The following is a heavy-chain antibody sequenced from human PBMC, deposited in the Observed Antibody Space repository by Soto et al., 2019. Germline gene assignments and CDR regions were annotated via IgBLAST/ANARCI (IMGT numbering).Heavy chain of an antibody. J-gene: IGHJ4*02. CDR2: INAGNGNT. CDR3: AIVPASHVDAAMFV. Sequence: ASVKVSCKASGYTFTSYAMHWVRQAPGQRLEWMGWINAGNGNTKYSQKFQGRVTITRDTSASTACMELSSLRSEDTAVYYCAIVPASHVDAAMFVWGRGTLVTGSS. V-gene: IGHV1-3*01. CDR1: GYTFTSYA. D-gene: IGHD5-18*01.